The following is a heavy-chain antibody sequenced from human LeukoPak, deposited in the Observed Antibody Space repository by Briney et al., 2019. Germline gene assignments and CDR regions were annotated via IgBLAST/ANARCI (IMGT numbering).Heavy chain of an antibody. D-gene: IGHD3-9*01. J-gene: IGHJ4*02. CDR3: AAGRYFDLVDY. Sequence: PGGSLRLSCAASGFTFSRYAMSWVRQAPGKGLDWVSAISGSGGSTYYADSVKGRFTISRDNSRDTLYLQLNSLRSEDTAVYYCAAGRYFDLVDYWGQGTLVTVSS. V-gene: IGHV3-23*01. CDR2: ISGSGGST. CDR1: GFTFSRYA.